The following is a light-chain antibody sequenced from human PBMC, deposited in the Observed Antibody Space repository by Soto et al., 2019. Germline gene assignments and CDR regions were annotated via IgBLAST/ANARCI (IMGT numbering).Light chain of an antibody. CDR1: SGSVSSTSY. CDR3: VLYMGSGISV. V-gene: IGLV8-61*01. Sequence: QAVVTQEPSFSVSPGGTVTLTCGLSSGSVSSTSYPSWYQQTPGQAPRTLIYSTNTRSSGVPDRFSGSILGNKAALTITGAQADDESDYYCVLYMGSGISVFGGGTKRTVL. CDR2: STN. J-gene: IGLJ2*01.